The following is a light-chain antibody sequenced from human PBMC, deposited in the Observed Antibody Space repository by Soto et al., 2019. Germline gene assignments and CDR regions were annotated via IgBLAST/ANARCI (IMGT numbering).Light chain of an antibody. J-gene: IGLJ1*01. CDR3: CSYAGSSTYV. V-gene: IGLV2-23*01. CDR1: SSDVGSYNF. Sequence: QSALTQPASVSGSPGQSITMSCTGTSSDVGSYNFVSWFQQHPGKAPKLMIYEGSERPSGVSNRFSGSKSGNTASLTISGLQAEDEADYYCCSYAGSSTYVFGTGTKVTVL. CDR2: EGS.